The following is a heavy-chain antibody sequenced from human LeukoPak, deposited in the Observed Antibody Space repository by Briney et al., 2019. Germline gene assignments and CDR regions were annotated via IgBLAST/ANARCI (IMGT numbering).Heavy chain of an antibody. J-gene: IGHJ6*02. CDR1: GFTFSSYA. CDR3: AKPRDCSGGSCYSLAIYYYYGMDV. D-gene: IGHD2-15*01. Sequence: QPGGSLRLSCAASGFTFSSYAMSWVRQAPGKGLEWVSAISGSGGSTYYADSVKGRFTISRDNSKNTLYLQMNSLRAEDMAVYYCAKPRDCSGGSCYSLAIYYYYGMDVWGQGTTVTVSS. CDR2: ISGSGGST. V-gene: IGHV3-23*01.